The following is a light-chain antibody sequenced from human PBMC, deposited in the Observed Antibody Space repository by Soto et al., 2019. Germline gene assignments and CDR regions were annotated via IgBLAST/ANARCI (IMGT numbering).Light chain of an antibody. CDR2: AAS. J-gene: IGKJ1*01. CDR3: QNYNSAPWT. V-gene: IGKV1-27*01. CDR1: QDITDY. Sequence: DIQMTQSPSSLSASVGDRVTITCRASQDITDYLAWYQQKPGQVPNLLIYAASTLQSGVPSRFSGSGSGTAFTLTITGLQPEDVATYYCQNYNSAPWTFGQGTKVEIK.